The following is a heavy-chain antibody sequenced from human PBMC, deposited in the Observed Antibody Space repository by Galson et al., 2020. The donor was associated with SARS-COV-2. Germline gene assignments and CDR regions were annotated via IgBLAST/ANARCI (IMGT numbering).Heavy chain of an antibody. D-gene: IGHD2-15*01. V-gene: IGHV5-51*01. CDR1: GYSFTSYW. J-gene: IGHJ5*02. Sequence: GESLKISCKGSGYSFTSYWIGWVRQMHGKGLEWMEIIYPDASDTRYSPSFQGQVTISADKSISTAYLQWSSLKASDTAMYYCARLPAANRGLGWFDPWGQGTLVTVSS. CDR2: IYPDASDT. CDR3: ARLPAANRGLGWFDP.